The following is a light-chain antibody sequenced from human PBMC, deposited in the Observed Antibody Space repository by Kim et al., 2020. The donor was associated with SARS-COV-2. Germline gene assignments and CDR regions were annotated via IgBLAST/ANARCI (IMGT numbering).Light chain of an antibody. CDR3: QQYSTSPYT. Sequence: QLTQSPSTLSASVGDTVTITCRASQNINNYLTWYQQKPGKAPKLLIYDATNLQSGVPSRFSGSGSGTQFTLTISSLQPEDFATYYCQQYSTSPYTFGQGTKLEI. V-gene: IGKV1-5*01. CDR2: DAT. J-gene: IGKJ2*01. CDR1: QNINNY.